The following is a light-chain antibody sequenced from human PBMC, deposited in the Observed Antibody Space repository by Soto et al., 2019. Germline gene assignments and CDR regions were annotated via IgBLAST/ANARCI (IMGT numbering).Light chain of an antibody. J-gene: IGKJ1*01. V-gene: IGKV1-5*03. Sequence: IQLTPSPYTPSPSVRARRTHPLRARPTISTWLAWYQQTPRKAPKLLIYSASDLESGVPSRFSGSGFGTGFTLTITSLQPDDFATYYCQQYNSYSTFGPATFGQGTKVDIK. CDR1: PTISTW. CDR3: QQYNSYSTFGPAT. CDR2: SAS.